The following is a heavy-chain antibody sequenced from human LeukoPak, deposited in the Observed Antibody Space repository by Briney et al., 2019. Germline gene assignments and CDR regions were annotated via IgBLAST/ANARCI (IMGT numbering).Heavy chain of an antibody. J-gene: IGHJ4*02. D-gene: IGHD3-22*01. Sequence: ASVKVSCKASGYTFTSYYMHWVRQAPGQGLEWMGIINPSGGSTSYAQKFQGRVTMTRDTSTSTVYMELSSLRSEDTAVYYCARKITMIVVVTLPPPFDYWGQGTLVTVSS. CDR3: ARKITMIVVVTLPPPFDY. CDR2: INPSGGST. CDR1: GYTFTSYY. V-gene: IGHV1-46*01.